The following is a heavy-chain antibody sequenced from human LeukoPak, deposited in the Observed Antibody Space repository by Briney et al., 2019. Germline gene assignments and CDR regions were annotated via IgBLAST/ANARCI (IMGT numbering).Heavy chain of an antibody. CDR2: ISGSGDST. D-gene: IGHD3-22*01. V-gene: IGHV3-23*01. Sequence: GGSLRLSCAASGFTFSNYAMSWVRQAPGKGLEWVSGISGSGDSTYYADSVKGRFTISRDNSKNTLYLQMNRLRPEDTALYYCASGGESGGYPEYYFDSWGQGALVTVSS. CDR1: GFTFSNYA. J-gene: IGHJ4*02. CDR3: ASGGESGGYPEYYFDS.